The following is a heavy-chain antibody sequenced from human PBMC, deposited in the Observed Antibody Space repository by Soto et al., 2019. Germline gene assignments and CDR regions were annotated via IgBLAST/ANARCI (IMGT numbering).Heavy chain of an antibody. D-gene: IGHD2-21*02. J-gene: IGHJ3*02. CDR1: GASISSGGHY. Sequence: QVQLQESGPGLVKPSQTLSLICTVSGASISSGGHYWTWIRQHPGKGLEWIGNIYYSGSTYYSPALKSRLTIRIATSNNQASLQLSSVTAADTAVYYCARDVLGTAIRPGAFDIWGQGTMGTVAS. V-gene: IGHV4-31*03. CDR3: ARDVLGTAIRPGAFDI. CDR2: IYYSGST.